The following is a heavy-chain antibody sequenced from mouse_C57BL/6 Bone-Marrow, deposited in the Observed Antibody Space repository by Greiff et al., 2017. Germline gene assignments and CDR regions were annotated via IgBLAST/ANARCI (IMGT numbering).Heavy chain of an antibody. V-gene: IGHV5-4*01. CDR1: GFTFSSYA. Sequence: EVQLVESGGGLVKPGGSLKLSCAASGFTFSSYAMSWVRQTPEKRLEWVATISDGGSYTYYPDNVKGRFTISRDNAKNNLYLQMSHLKSEDTAMYYCARDSKDAMDYWGQGTSVTVSS. D-gene: IGHD2-5*01. CDR3: ARDSKDAMDY. J-gene: IGHJ4*01. CDR2: ISDGGSYT.